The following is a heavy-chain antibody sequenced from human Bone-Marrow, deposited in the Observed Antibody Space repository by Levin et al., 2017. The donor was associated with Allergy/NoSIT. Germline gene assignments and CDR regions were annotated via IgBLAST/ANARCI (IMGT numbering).Heavy chain of an antibody. J-gene: IGHJ4*02. Sequence: GGSLRLSCAASGFTFNTSAMTWVRQAPGKGLEWLSSISGSSRDKYYADALKDRITISRDNAKNSVYLQLNSLRAEDTAVYYCARVVRYLEWFLDFWGQGTLVIVSS. V-gene: IGHV3-21*01. CDR1: GFTFNTSA. CDR2: ISGSSRDK. D-gene: IGHD3-3*01. CDR3: ARVVRYLEWFLDF.